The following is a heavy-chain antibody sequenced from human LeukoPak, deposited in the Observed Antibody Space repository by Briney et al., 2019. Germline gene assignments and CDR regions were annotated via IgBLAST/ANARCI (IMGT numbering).Heavy chain of an antibody. D-gene: IGHD3-10*01. J-gene: IGHJ4*02. CDR3: TRDNYASGFDY. V-gene: IGHV3-49*04. CDR1: GFTFSDYV. CDR2: IRSKAYGGTT. Sequence: GGSLRLSCTASGFTFSDYVMSWVRQAPGKGLEWVGFIRSKAYGGTTEYAASAKGRFTISRDDSKSIAYLQMNSLKTEDTAVYYCTRDNYASGFDYWGQGTLVTVSS.